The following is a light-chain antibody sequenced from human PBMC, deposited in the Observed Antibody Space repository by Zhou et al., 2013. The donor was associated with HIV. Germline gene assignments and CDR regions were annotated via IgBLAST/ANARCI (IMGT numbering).Light chain of an antibody. V-gene: IGKV1-5*03. CDR3: QDYGDSSKT. CDR1: RTIGPW. J-gene: IGKJ4*02. CDR2: QAS. Sequence: DVQLTQSPPTLSASVGDTVTITCRASRTIGPWLAWYQQRPGGAPKLLVYQASTLESRVPSRFSGRGSGADFYLSIVSLQPDDFATYYCQDYGDSSKTFGRGTRVEMK.